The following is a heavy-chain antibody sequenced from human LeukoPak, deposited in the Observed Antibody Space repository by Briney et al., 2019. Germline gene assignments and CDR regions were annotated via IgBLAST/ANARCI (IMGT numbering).Heavy chain of an antibody. D-gene: IGHD2-2*01. CDR1: GDIVSSNSVT. Sequence: SQTLSLTCAISGDIVSSNSVTWNWIRQSPSRGLEWLDRTYYRSTWYNDYAVSVRGRITVNPDTSKNQFSLHLNSVTPEDTGVYYCARRLTQYDCFDPWGQGILVTVSS. CDR3: ARRLTQYDCFDP. CDR2: TYYRSTWYN. J-gene: IGHJ5*02. V-gene: IGHV6-1*01.